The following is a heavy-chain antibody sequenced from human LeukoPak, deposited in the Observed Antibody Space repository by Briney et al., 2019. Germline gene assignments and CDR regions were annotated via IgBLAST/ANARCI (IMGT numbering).Heavy chain of an antibody. Sequence: GGSLRLSCAASGFTFSSYAMSLVRQAPGKGLEWVSVIYSGGSTYYADSVKGRFTISRDNSKNTLYLQMNSLRAEDTAVYYCARDLAGDCSGGSCYAHDAFGIWGQGTMVTVSS. CDR3: ARDLAGDCSGGSCYAHDAFGI. V-gene: IGHV3-66*01. J-gene: IGHJ3*02. D-gene: IGHD2-15*01. CDR1: GFTFSSYA. CDR2: IYSGGST.